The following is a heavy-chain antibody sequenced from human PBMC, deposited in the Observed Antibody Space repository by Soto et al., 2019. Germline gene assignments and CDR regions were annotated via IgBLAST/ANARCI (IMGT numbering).Heavy chain of an antibody. J-gene: IGHJ4*02. Sequence: GASVKVSCKASGYTFTGYYMHWVRQAPGQGLEWMGWISPNSGGTNYAQKFQGRVTMTRDTSISTAYMELSRLRSDDTAVYYCARDHIVVVPAAIDFDYWGQGTLVTAPQ. V-gene: IGHV1-2*02. CDR2: ISPNSGGT. CDR3: ARDHIVVVPAAIDFDY. D-gene: IGHD2-2*02. CDR1: GYTFTGYY.